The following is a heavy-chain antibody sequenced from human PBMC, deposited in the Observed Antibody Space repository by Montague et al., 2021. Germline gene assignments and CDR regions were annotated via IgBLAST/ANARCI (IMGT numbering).Heavy chain of an antibody. D-gene: IGHD2-15*01. J-gene: IGHJ4*02. Sequence: SETLSLTCTVSGYSISSGYYWGWIRQPPGKGLEWIGSILHSGSTYYNPSLKSRVTISVDTSKNQFSLKLTSVTAADTALYYCARDREAAPFDYWGQGTLVTVSS. CDR1: GYSISSGYY. V-gene: IGHV4-38-2*02. CDR3: ARDREAAPFDY. CDR2: ILHSGST.